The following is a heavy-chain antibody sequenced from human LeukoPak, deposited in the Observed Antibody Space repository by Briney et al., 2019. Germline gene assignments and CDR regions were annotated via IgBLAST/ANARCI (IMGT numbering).Heavy chain of an antibody. J-gene: IGHJ3*02. CDR2: IYYSGST. CDR1: GGSISSRSYY. CDR3: ARAPATAWFGELWPRDAFDI. D-gene: IGHD3-10*01. V-gene: IGHV4-39*07. Sequence: SETLSLTCTVSGGSISSRSYYWGWIRQPPGKGLEWIGSIYYSGSTYYNPSLKSRVTISVDTSKNQFSLKLSSVTAADTAVYYCARAPATAWFGELWPRDAFDIWGQGTMVTVSS.